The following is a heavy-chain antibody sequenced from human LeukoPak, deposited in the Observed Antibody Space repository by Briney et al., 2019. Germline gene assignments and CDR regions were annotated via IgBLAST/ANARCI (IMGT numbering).Heavy chain of an antibody. D-gene: IGHD5-18*01. Sequence: PSETLSLTCTVSGGSISSSSYYWGWIRQPPGKGLEWIGSIFYSGSTYYNPSLKSRVTVSLDTSKNQFSLKLSSVTAADTAVYYCARENDRYGRIDYWGQGTQVTVSS. CDR2: IFYSGST. CDR1: GGSISSSSYY. V-gene: IGHV4-39*07. J-gene: IGHJ4*02. CDR3: ARENDRYGRIDY.